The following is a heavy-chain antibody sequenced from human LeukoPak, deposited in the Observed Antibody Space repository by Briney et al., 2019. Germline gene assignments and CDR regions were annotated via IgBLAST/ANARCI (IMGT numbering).Heavy chain of an antibody. CDR2: IYYSGST. J-gene: IGHJ4*02. Sequence: PSETLSLTCTVSGGSISSYYWSWIRQPPGKGLEWIGYIYYSGSTNYNPSLKSRVTISVDTSKNQFSLKLSSVTAADTAVYYCARGRGHDYGDYFDYWGQGTLVTVSS. CDR3: ARGRGHDYGDYFDY. CDR1: GGSISSYY. D-gene: IGHD4-17*01. V-gene: IGHV4-59*08.